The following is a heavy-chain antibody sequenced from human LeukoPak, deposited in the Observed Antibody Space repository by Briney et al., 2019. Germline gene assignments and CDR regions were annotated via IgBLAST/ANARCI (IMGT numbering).Heavy chain of an antibody. J-gene: IGHJ4*02. D-gene: IGHD1-26*01. CDR2: IYYSGST. CDR1: GGSISSYY. Sequence: SETLSLTCTVSGGSISSYYWSWIRQPPGKGLEWIGYIYYSGSTNYNPSLKSRVTISVDTSKNQFSLKLSSVTAADTAVYYCARDRGSFDFDYWGQGTLSPSPQ. V-gene: IGHV4-59*01. CDR3: ARDRGSFDFDY.